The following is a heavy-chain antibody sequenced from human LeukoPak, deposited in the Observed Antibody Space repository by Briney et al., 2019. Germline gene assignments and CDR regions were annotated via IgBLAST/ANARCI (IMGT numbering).Heavy chain of an antibody. CDR2: IYYSGST. Sequence: SETLSLTCTVSGGSISSSGYYWSWIRQPPGKGLEWIGYIYYSGSTNYNPSLKSRVTISVDTSKNQFSLKLSSVTAADTAVYYCGAGSYYYGMDVWGQGTTVTVSS. CDR1: GGSISSSGYY. V-gene: IGHV4-61*08. CDR3: GAGSYYYGMDV. J-gene: IGHJ6*02.